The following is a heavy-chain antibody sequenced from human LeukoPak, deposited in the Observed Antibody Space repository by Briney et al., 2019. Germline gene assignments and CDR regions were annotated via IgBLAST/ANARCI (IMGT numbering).Heavy chain of an antibody. Sequence: PGGSLRLSCAASGFSISTYWMSWVRQAPGKGLEWVANIRHDGGEIYYVDSVEGRFTISRDNTKNSLYLQMNSLRVDDTAIYYCARAPPQTWFGDGFDCWGQGTLVAVSS. CDR2: IRHDGGEI. CDR3: ARAPPQTWFGDGFDC. CDR1: GFSISTYW. V-gene: IGHV3-7*01. D-gene: IGHD3-10*01. J-gene: IGHJ4*02.